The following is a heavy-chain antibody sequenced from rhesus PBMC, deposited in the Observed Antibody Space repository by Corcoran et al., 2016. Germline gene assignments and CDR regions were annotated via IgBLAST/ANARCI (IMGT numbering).Heavy chain of an antibody. V-gene: IGHV4-76*01. CDR3: ARHTVAANMFDY. D-gene: IGHD4-29*01. Sequence: QVHLQESGPGLVKPSETLSLTLAVSGGSFSGGYDWSWVRQSPGKGLEWIEYLFGRSGITDYSPSLKNRVTISKDTSKNQFSLKLSSVTAADTAVYYCARHTVAANMFDYWGQGVLVTVSS. CDR1: GGSFSGGYD. J-gene: IGHJ4*01. CDR2: LFGRSGIT.